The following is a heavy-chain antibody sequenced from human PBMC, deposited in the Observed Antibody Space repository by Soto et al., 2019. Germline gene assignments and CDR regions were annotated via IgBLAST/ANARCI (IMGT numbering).Heavy chain of an antibody. D-gene: IGHD2-8*01. CDR1: GYTLTELS. CDR2: FDPEDGET. Sequence: ASVKVSCKVSGYTLTELSMHWVRQAPGKGLEWMGGFDPEDGETIYAQKFQGRVTMTEDTSTDTAYMELSSLRSEDTAVYYCAAAASNIVPNLFDPWGQGALVTVSS. J-gene: IGHJ5*02. CDR3: AAAASNIVPNLFDP. V-gene: IGHV1-24*01.